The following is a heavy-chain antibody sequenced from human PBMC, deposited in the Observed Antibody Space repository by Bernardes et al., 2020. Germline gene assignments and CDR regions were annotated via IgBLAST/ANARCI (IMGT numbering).Heavy chain of an antibody. CDR2: IYYSGST. V-gene: IGHV4-39*01. J-gene: IGHJ5*02. Sequence: SETLSLTCTVSGGSISSSSYYWGWIRQPPGKGLEWIGTIYYSGSTYYNPSLKSRVTISVDTSKNQFSLKLSSVTAADTAVYYCATITMVQGALFDPWGQGTLVTVSS. D-gene: IGHD3-10*01. CDR1: GGSISSSSYY. CDR3: ATITMVQGALFDP.